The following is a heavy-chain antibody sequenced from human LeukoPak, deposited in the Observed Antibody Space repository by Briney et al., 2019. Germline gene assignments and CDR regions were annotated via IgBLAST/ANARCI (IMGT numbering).Heavy chain of an antibody. V-gene: IGHV3-30*04. D-gene: IGHD1-1*01. CDR2: ISFNGNEK. CDR1: GFTFSSYT. CDR3: ARDRSTTSKFFDP. J-gene: IGHJ5*02. Sequence: GSLRLSCAASGFTFSSYTMHWVRQAPGKGLEWVAFISFNGNEKKYGGSVKGRFTISRDNSKNMLYLQMTGLRFDDTAVYYCARDRSTTSKFFDPWGQGTLVTVSS.